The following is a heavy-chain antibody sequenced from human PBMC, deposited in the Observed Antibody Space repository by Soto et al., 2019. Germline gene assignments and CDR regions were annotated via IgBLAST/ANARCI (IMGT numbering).Heavy chain of an antibody. Sequence: PGESLKISCKGSGYSFTSYWISWVRQMPGKGLEWMGRLDPSDSYTNYSPSFQGHVTISADKSISTAYLQWSSLKASDTATYYCARINCSGGSCYYFDCWRQGTLVTVSS. CDR2: LDPSDSYT. D-gene: IGHD2-15*01. J-gene: IGHJ4*02. CDR1: GYSFTSYW. V-gene: IGHV5-10-1*01. CDR3: ARINCSGGSCYYFDC.